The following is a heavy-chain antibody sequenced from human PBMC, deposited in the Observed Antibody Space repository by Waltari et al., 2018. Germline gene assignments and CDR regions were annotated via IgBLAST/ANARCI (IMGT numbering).Heavy chain of an antibody. CDR3: ARALIGWGVAFDI. V-gene: IGHV3-53*01. CDR1: GFTVSSNY. Sequence: EVQLVESGGGLIQPGGSLRLSCAASGFTVSSNYMSWVRQAPGKGREWFSVIYSGGSTYYADSVKGRFTISRDKSKNTLYLQMNSLRAEDTAVYYCARALIGWGVAFDIWGQGTMVTVSS. CDR2: IYSGGST. D-gene: IGHD2-8*01. J-gene: IGHJ3*02.